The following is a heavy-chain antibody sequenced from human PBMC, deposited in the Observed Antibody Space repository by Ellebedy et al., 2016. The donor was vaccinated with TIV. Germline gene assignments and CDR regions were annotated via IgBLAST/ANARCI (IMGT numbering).Heavy chain of an antibody. Sequence: GGSLRLXXAASGFTFSSYAMHWVRQAPGKGLEWVAVISYDGSNKYYADSVKGRCTISRDNSKNTLYLQMNSLRAEDTAVYYCARDLDSSGYSGYWGQGTLVTVSS. CDR3: ARDLDSSGYSGY. V-gene: IGHV3-30-3*01. CDR2: ISYDGSNK. D-gene: IGHD3-22*01. CDR1: GFTFSSYA. J-gene: IGHJ4*02.